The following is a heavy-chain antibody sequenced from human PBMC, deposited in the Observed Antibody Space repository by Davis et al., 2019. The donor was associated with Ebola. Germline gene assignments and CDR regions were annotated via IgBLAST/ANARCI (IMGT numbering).Heavy chain of an antibody. Sequence: GESLKISCAASGFTFSSYGMHWVRQAPGKGLEWVAVIWYDGSNKYYADSVKGRFTISRDNSKNTLYLQMNSLRAEDTAVYYCAKGLRFLGYFDYWGQGTLVTVSS. CDR3: AKGLRFLGYFDY. D-gene: IGHD3-3*01. CDR1: GFTFSSYG. J-gene: IGHJ4*02. V-gene: IGHV3-30*02. CDR2: IWYDGSNK.